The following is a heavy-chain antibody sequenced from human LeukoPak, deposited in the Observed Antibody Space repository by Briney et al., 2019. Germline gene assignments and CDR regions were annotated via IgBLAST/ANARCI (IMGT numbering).Heavy chain of an antibody. CDR1: GGSISSSSYY. Sequence: SETLSLTCTVSGGSISSSSYYWGWIRQPPGKGLEWIGSIYYSGSTNYNPSLKSRVTISVDTSKNQFSLKLSSVTAADTAVYYCARDFWVWGSYAPNWFDPWGQGTLVTVSS. V-gene: IGHV4-39*07. J-gene: IGHJ5*02. CDR3: ARDFWVWGSYAPNWFDP. CDR2: IYYSGST. D-gene: IGHD3-16*01.